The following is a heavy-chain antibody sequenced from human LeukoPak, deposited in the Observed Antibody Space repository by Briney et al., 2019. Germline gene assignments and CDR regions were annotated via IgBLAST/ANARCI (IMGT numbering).Heavy chain of an antibody. CDR3: SRRASTAVVFDI. Sequence: GESPKISCMGSGYSFSNNWIGWVRQMPGKGLEWLGIIYPGDSETRYSPSFQGQVTMSADRSISTAYLQWSSLKASDTAMYFCSRRASTAVVFDIWGQGTMVTVSS. J-gene: IGHJ3*02. CDR2: IYPGDSET. CDR1: GYSFSNNW. V-gene: IGHV5-51*01.